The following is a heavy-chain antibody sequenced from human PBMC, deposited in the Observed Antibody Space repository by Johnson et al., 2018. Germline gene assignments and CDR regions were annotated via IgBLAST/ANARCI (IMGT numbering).Heavy chain of an antibody. CDR3: ASVFGADAFDI. J-gene: IGHJ3*02. CDR1: GFTFRSYD. CDR2: IDTAGDT. V-gene: IGHV3-13*01. Sequence: VQLQESGGGLVQPGGSLRLSCAASGFTFRSYDMHWVRQATGKGLEWVSSIDTAGDTYYPGSVKGRFTISRENAENSLYLQMNSLRAEGTAGYYCASVFGADAFDIWGQGTTVIVSS. D-gene: IGHD3-10*01.